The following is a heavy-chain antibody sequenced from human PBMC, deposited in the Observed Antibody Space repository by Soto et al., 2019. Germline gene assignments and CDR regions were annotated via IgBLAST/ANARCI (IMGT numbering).Heavy chain of an antibody. D-gene: IGHD6-19*01. CDR1: GFTFSSYG. V-gene: IGHV3-30*18. J-gene: IGHJ4*02. CDR2: ISYDGSNK. Sequence: VGSLRLSCAASGFTFSSYGMHWVRQAPGKGLEWVAVISYDGSNKYYADSVKGRFTISRDNSKNTLYLQMNSLRAEDTAVYYCAKDLVGMSGFDYWGQGTLVTVSS. CDR3: AKDLVGMSGFDY.